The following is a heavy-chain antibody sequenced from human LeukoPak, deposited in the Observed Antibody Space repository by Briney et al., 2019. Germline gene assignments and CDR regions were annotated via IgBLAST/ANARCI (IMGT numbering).Heavy chain of an antibody. V-gene: IGHV5-51*01. Sequence: GESLKISCKGSGYSFTSYWIGWVRQMPGKGLEWMGIIYPGDSATRYRPSFRGQVPISADKSISTAYLPWSSLKASDTAMYYCARHASSSSWTEVDYWGQGTLVTVSS. D-gene: IGHD6-13*01. CDR2: IYPGDSAT. CDR3: ARHASSSSWTEVDY. J-gene: IGHJ4*02. CDR1: GYSFTSYW.